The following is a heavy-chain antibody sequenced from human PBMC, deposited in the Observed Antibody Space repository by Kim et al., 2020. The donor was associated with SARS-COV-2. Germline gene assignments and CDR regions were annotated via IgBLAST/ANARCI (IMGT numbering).Heavy chain of an antibody. V-gene: IGHV3-74*03. CDR2: IQGDETYT. Sequence: GGSLRLSCAGSGYTFSAYWMHSVRQAPGKGLVWVSRIQGDETYTTYADSVKGRFSISRDNAKNTLYLQMNSLRAEDTAVYYCVRDDYFRLWGQGTLVTVSS. J-gene: IGHJ1*01. CDR3: VRDDYFRL. CDR1: GYTFSAYW.